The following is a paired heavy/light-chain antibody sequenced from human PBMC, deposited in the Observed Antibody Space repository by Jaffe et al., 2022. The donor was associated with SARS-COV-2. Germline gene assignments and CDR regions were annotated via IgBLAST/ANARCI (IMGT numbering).Heavy chain of an antibody. D-gene: IGHD4-4*01. CDR1: GFTFSIYV. Sequence: DVQLLESGGGLIQPGGSLRLSCAASGFTFSIYVMNWVRQAPGKGLECVSTISASGAPTYSADSVKGRFTISRDNSKNTLFLQMNSLRAEDTAVYYCTSQHSNGRDYWGQGTLVTVSS. CDR2: ISASGAPT. CDR3: TSQHSNGRDY. V-gene: IGHV3-23*01. J-gene: IGHJ4*02.
Light chain of an antibody. CDR1: QSLQHSNGYNY. CDR2: LGS. CDR3: MHALQTPRT. Sequence: DIVMTQSPLSLPVTPGEPASISCRSSQSLQHSNGYNYLDWYLQKPGQSPQLLIYLGSNRASGVPDRFSGSGSGTDFTLRISRVEAEDVGVYFCMHALQTPRTFGQGTKVEI. J-gene: IGKJ1*01. V-gene: IGKV2-28*01.